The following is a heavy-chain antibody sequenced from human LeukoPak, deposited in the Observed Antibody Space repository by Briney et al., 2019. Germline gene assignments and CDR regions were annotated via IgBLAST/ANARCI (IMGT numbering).Heavy chain of an antibody. D-gene: IGHD6-19*01. CDR3: AKARLSTGWAYTDY. CDR1: GFTFVNYA. J-gene: IGHJ4*02. Sequence: PGGSLRLSCAASGFTFVNYAMSWVRQAPGKVLEWVSAVVGAGTTTFYADSVKGRFTISRDNSKSTVYPQINSLKDGDTAVYYCAKARLSTGWAYTDYWGQGTLVTVSS. V-gene: IGHV3-23*01. CDR2: VVGAGTTT.